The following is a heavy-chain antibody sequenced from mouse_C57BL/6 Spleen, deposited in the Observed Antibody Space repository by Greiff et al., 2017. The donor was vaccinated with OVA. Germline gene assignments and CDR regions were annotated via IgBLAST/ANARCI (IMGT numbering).Heavy chain of an antibody. CDR2: IDPEDGDT. V-gene: IGHV14-1*01. Sequence: VQLQQSGAELVRPGASVKLSCTASGFNIKDYYMHWVKQRPEQGLEWIGRIDPEDGDTEYAPKFQGKATMTADTSSNTAYLQLSSLTSEDTAVYYCTTPYYGSSYGRDYWGQGTTLTVSS. CDR3: TTPYYGSSYGRDY. D-gene: IGHD1-1*01. CDR1: GFNIKDYY. J-gene: IGHJ2*01.